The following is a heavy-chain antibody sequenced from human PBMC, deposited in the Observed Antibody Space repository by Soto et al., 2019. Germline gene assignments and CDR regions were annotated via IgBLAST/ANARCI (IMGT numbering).Heavy chain of an antibody. Sequence: SETLSLTCTVSGGSISSGGYYWSWIRQHPGKGLEWIGYIYYSGSTYYNPSLKSRVTISVDTSKNQFSLKLSSVTAADTAVYYCARGSVVAATLFDYWGQGTLVTVSS. J-gene: IGHJ4*02. D-gene: IGHD2-15*01. CDR3: ARGSVVAATLFDY. V-gene: IGHV4-31*03. CDR2: IYYSGST. CDR1: GGSISSGGYY.